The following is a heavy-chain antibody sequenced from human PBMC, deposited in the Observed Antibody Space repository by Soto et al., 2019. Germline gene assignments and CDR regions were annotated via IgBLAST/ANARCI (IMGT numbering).Heavy chain of an antibody. V-gene: IGHV3-11*01. CDR1: GFIFSDYY. CDR2: ISTSGSNK. D-gene: IGHD2-2*01. J-gene: IGHJ3*02. CDR3: ARVKECSSTSCYARDAVDI. Sequence: QVQLVESGGGLVKPGGSLRLSCAASGFIFSDYYMSWIRQAPGKGLEWVSYISTSGSNKYYADSVKGRFIISRDNAKNSLYLQMNSLRDEDTALYYCARVKECSSTSCYARDAVDIWGQGTMVTVSS.